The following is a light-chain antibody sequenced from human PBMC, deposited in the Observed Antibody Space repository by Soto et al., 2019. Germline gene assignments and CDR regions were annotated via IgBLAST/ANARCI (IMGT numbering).Light chain of an antibody. V-gene: IGLV1-51*01. J-gene: IGLJ2*01. CDR2: DNS. CDR3: ATWDTSLGAVL. Sequence: QSVLTQPPSVSAAPGRKVTISCSGGVSDIGNNYVSWYQQLPGSAPKLLIYDNSKRPSGIPDRFFGSKSGTSATLGIPRLQTGDEADYYCATWDTSLGAVLFGGGTKVTVL. CDR1: VSDIGNNY.